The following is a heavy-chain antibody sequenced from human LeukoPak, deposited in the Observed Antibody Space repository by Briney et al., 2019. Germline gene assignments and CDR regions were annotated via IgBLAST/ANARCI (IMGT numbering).Heavy chain of an antibody. D-gene: IGHD5-18*01. CDR3: ARGPRGYSYGAFSFDY. V-gene: IGHV1-2*02. CDR1: GGTFSSYA. CDR2: INPNSGGT. J-gene: IGHJ4*02. Sequence: ASVKVSCKASGGTFSSYAISWVRQAPGQGLEWMGWINPNSGGTNYAQKFQGRVTMTRDTSISTAYMELSRLRSDDTAVYYCARGPRGYSYGAFSFDYWGQGTLVTVSS.